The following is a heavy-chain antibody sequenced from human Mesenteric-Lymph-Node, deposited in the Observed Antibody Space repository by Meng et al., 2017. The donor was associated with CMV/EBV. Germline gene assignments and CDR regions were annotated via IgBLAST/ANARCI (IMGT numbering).Heavy chain of an antibody. CDR2: IYHSGST. CDR3: VRVATGTSCYDP. Sequence: LSLACAVSGGSLSSFSWFRQPPGKGLEWIGEIYHSGSTNYNPSLKSRVTMSVDKSKNQFSLRLRSVTAADTAVYYCVRVATGTSCYDPWGQGTLVTVSS. V-gene: IGHV4-4*02. CDR1: GGSLSSFSW. J-gene: IGHJ5*02. D-gene: IGHD6-13*01.